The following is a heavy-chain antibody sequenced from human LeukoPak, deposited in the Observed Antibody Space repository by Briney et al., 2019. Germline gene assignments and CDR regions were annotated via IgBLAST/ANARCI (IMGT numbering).Heavy chain of an antibody. D-gene: IGHD5-18*01. Sequence: GGSLRLSCAASGFTFSSYAMHWVRQAPGKGLEWAAVISYDGSNKYYADSVKGRFTISRDNSKNTLYLQMNSLKTEDTAVYYCTTQAKLRGYSYGLNWGQGTLVTVSS. CDR3: TTQAKLRGYSYGLN. J-gene: IGHJ4*02. CDR1: GFTFSSYA. CDR2: ISYDGSNK. V-gene: IGHV3-30*04.